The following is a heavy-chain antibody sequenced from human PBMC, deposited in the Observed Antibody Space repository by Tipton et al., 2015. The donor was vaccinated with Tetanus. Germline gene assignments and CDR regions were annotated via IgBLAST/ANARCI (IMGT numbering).Heavy chain of an antibody. CDR2: ISPSGNT. D-gene: IGHD1-1*01. Sequence: TLSLTCAVYGGSFSNYFWRWIRQPPGKGLEWIGEISPSGNTNYNPSLKSRVTTSADTSKNQFSLKLNSVTAADTAVYYCARANNEFPKKGPFDSWGQGRLVIVSS. CDR3: ARANNEFPKKGPFDS. V-gene: IGHV4-34*01. J-gene: IGHJ4*02. CDR1: GGSFSNYF.